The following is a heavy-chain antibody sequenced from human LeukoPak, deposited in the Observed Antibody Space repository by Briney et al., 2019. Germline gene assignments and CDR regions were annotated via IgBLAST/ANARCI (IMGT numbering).Heavy chain of an antibody. CDR1: GYSFTSYW. V-gene: IGHV5-51*01. Sequence: GESLKISCKGSGYSFTSYWIGWVRQMPGKGLEWMGIIYPGDSNTRYSPSFQGQVTISADKSISTAYLQWSSLKASDTAMYYCASDTTITYYYDSSGYPDAFDIWGQGTMVTVSS. J-gene: IGHJ3*02. D-gene: IGHD3-22*01. CDR3: ASDTTITYYYDSSGYPDAFDI. CDR2: IYPGDSNT.